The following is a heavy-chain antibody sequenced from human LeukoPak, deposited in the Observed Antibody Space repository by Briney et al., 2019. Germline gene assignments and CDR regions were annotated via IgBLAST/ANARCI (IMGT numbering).Heavy chain of an antibody. Sequence: SQTLSLTCTVSGGSISSGDYYWSWIRQPPGKGLEWIGYIYYSGSTYYDPFLKSRVTISVDTSKNQFSLKLSSVTAADTAVYYCARTPYCSGGSCYSGYYYYGMDVWGQGTTVTVSS. CDR2: IYYSGST. J-gene: IGHJ6*02. CDR3: ARTPYCSGGSCYSGYYYYGMDV. CDR1: GGSISSGDYY. D-gene: IGHD2-15*01. V-gene: IGHV4-30-4*01.